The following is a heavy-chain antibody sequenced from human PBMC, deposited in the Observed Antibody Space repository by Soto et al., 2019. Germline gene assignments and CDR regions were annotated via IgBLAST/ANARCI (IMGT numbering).Heavy chain of an antibody. J-gene: IGHJ4*02. CDR3: AREDRSGIAQYLDY. Sequence: SETLSLTCAVSGGSISSSNWWSWVRQPPGKGLEWIGEIYHSGSTNYNPSLKSRVTISVDKSKNQFSLKLSSVTAADTAVYYCAREDRSGIAQYLDYWGQGTLVTVSS. CDR1: GGSISSSNW. V-gene: IGHV4-4*02. CDR2: IYHSGST. D-gene: IGHD3-22*01.